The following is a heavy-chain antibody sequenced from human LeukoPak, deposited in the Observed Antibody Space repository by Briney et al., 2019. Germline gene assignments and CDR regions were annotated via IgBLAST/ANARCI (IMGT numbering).Heavy chain of an antibody. D-gene: IGHD4-17*01. J-gene: IGHJ4*02. V-gene: IGHV3-23*01. Sequence: VGSLRLSCAASGFTFSTYAMSWVRQAPGKGLEWVSVIRGNSGSTYYADSVKGRLTISRDNSRNTLYLQMNSLRAEDTAIYYCAKDLYGDYGGIDYWGQGTLVTVSS. CDR2: IRGNSGST. CDR3: AKDLYGDYGGIDY. CDR1: GFTFSTYA.